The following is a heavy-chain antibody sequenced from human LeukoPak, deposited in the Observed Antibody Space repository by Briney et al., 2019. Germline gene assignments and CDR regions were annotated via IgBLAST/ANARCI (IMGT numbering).Heavy chain of an antibody. CDR3: ARRRGYSYDY. D-gene: IGHD5-18*01. CDR1: GGSISSYY. CDR2: IYYSGST. V-gene: IGHV4-59*08. J-gene: IGHJ4*02. Sequence: PSETLSLTCTVSGGSISSYYWSWIRQPPGKLLEWIGYIYYSGSTNYNPSLKSRVTISVDTSKNQFSLKLSSVTAADTAVYYCARRRGYSYDYWGQGTLVTVSS.